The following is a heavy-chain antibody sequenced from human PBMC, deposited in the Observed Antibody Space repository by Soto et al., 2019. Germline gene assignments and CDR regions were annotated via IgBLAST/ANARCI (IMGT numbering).Heavy chain of an antibody. CDR2: IYHAGST. CDR3: ARGPPIVGNTTPLDS. J-gene: IGHJ4*02. D-gene: IGHD2-21*01. Sequence: SETLSLTCTVSGGSITNSNWWSWVRLPPAKGLEWIGDIYHAGSTKYNPSLERRVTTSVDTSNNQFALTLTSVTAADTAVYFCARGPPIVGNTTPLDSWGQGTLVTVSS. CDR1: GGSITNSNW. V-gene: IGHV4-4*02.